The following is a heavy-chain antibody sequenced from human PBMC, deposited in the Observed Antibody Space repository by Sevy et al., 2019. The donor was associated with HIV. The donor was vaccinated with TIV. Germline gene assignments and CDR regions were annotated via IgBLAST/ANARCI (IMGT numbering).Heavy chain of an antibody. CDR1: GFTSDSYW. CDR2: INSDGSST. V-gene: IGHV3-74*01. J-gene: IGHJ6*03. CDR3: TRGDPIVPPAGYYYHMDV. Sequence: GGSLRLSCVASGFTSDSYWLHWVRQAPGKGLVWVSRINSDGSSTPYADSVKGRFTISRDNAKNTLYLQLNRLGAEDTAVYYCTRGDPIVPPAGYYYHMDVWGKGTTVTVSS. D-gene: IGHD1-26*01.